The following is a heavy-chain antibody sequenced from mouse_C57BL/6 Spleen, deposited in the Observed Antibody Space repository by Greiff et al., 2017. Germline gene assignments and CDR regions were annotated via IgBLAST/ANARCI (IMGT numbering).Heavy chain of an antibody. Sequence: QVQLMQSGAELVRPGTSVKMSCKASGYTFTNYWIGWAKQRPGNGLEWIGNIYPGGGYTNYNEKFKGKATLTADKSSSTAYMQVSRLTSEDSAIYDCARDYGYGFAYWGQGTLVTVSA. V-gene: IGHV1-63*01. CDR1: GYTFTNYW. CDR2: IYPGGGYT. D-gene: IGHD2-2*01. CDR3: ARDYGYGFAY. J-gene: IGHJ3*01.